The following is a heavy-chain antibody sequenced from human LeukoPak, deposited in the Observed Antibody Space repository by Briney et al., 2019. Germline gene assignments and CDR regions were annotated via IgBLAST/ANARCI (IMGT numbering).Heavy chain of an antibody. D-gene: IGHD3-22*01. J-gene: IGHJ4*02. CDR1: GFTVSSNY. V-gene: IGHV3-66*01. CDR2: IYSAGNT. Sequence: GESLRLPCSASGFTVSSNYMSWARQAPGKALEWVSVIYSAGNTYYADSVQGRFTMSRENHENTLYLQMNSLRAEDTAVYYCARAHDRGYYYGFDYWGQGTLVTVSS. CDR3: ARAHDRGYYYGFDY.